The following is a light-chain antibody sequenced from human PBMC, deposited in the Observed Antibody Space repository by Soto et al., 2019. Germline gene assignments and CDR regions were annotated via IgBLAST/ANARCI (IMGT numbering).Light chain of an antibody. CDR3: QHYNSSPPIT. J-gene: IGKJ5*01. Sequence: VLTQSPGTLSLSPGERAPLSCRASQSVRSTSLVWYQQKPAQAPRLLIYGASSRATGIPDRFSGGGSGTDFTLTISRLEPEDFAVYYCQHYNSSPPITFGQGTRLEIK. V-gene: IGKV3-20*01. CDR1: QSVRSTS. CDR2: GAS.